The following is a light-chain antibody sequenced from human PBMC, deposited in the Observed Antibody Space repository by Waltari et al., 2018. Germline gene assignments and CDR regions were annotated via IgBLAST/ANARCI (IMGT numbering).Light chain of an antibody. CDR3: NSYTTSGTVV. CDR1: SSDVGTYKF. J-gene: IGLJ2*01. V-gene: IGLV2-14*03. CDR2: DAT. Sequence: QSALTQPASVSGSPGQSITISCTGTSSDVGTYKFVSWYHQHPGNVPKLIIYDATDPPSGVSSLFSGSKSGNTASLTISGLQAEDEGDYYCNSYTTSGTVVFGGGTKLTVL.